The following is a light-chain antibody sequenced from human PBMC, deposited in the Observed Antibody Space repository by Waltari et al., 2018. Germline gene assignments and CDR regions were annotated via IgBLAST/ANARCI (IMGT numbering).Light chain of an antibody. Sequence: QSALTQPRSVSGSPGQSVTISCTGTSSAVGNYNYVLWYQQHPGKAPKFMIFDVSQRASGAPGRFSESTSGSTASLTSSVLQAEDAADYYCCSYAGRYTDVFGTGTKVTVL. V-gene: IGLV2-11*01. CDR1: SSAVGNYNY. J-gene: IGLJ1*01. CDR2: DVS. CDR3: CSYAGRYTDV.